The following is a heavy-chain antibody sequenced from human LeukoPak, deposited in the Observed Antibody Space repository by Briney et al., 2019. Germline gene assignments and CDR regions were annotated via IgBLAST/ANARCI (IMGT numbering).Heavy chain of an antibody. V-gene: IGHV3-66*02. Sequence: PGGSLRLSCVASGFSISSGYMTWARQAPGKALEWVSLLYSDDSAYYPDSVKGRFPISRDNSKSTLHLQMDTLRTEDTAMYYCARDPWQGSTTLHWGQGIMVTVSS. CDR2: LYSDDSA. D-gene: IGHD1-26*01. CDR1: GFSISSGY. CDR3: ARDPWQGSTTLH. J-gene: IGHJ4*02.